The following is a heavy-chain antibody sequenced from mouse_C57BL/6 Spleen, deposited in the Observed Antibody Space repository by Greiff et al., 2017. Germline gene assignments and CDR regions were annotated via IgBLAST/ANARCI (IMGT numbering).Heavy chain of an antibody. CDR1: GFTFSSYA. Sequence: EVQVVESGGGLVKPGGSLKLSCAASGFTFSSYAMSWVRQTPEKRLEWVATISAGGSYTYYPDNVKGRFTISRDNAKNNLYLQMSHLKSEDTAMYYCARALTGTSDWYFDVWGTGTTVTVSS. V-gene: IGHV5-4*01. D-gene: IGHD4-1*01. CDR2: ISAGGSYT. CDR3: ARALTGTSDWYFDV. J-gene: IGHJ1*03.